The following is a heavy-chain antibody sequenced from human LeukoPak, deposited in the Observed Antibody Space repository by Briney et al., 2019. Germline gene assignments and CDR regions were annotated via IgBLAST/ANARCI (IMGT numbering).Heavy chain of an antibody. V-gene: IGHV3-53*01. Sequence: GGSLRLSCAASGFTFSNYSMNWVRQAPGKGLEWVSLIYADGGTSYAASVRGRFTISRDRAKNTLYLQMNSLRGEDTAMYYCAKGFGGRAYYPWGQGSLVTASS. CDR1: GFTFSNYS. CDR2: IYADGGT. J-gene: IGHJ4*02. D-gene: IGHD3-3*01. CDR3: AKGFGGRAYYP.